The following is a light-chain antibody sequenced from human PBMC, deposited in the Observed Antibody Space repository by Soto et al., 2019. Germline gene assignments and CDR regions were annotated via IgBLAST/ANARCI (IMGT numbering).Light chain of an antibody. CDR3: MQGLPTPPT. Sequence: DIVMTQSPLSLPVTPGEPASISCRSSQSLLHSDGYNYLDWYLQKTVQSPQLLIYLTSKRASGIPDRFSGSGSGTDFILKISRVEAEDVGVYYCMQGLPTPPTFGPGTKVHIK. CDR1: QSLLHSDGYNY. J-gene: IGKJ3*01. V-gene: IGKV2-28*01. CDR2: LTS.